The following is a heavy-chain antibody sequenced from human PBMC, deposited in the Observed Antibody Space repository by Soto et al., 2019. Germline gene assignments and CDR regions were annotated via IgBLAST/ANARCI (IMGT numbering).Heavy chain of an antibody. Sequence: GGSLRLSCAVSGFSFGTYWMSWVRQAPGKGLEWLASIKEDGSERYYLDSVKGRFTISRDNAKDSLSLQMNSLRGEDTAFYYCARDVGPVTIFGEALSGYFDFWGQGTLV. CDR1: GFSFGTYW. CDR2: IKEDGSER. D-gene: IGHD3-3*01. J-gene: IGHJ4*02. V-gene: IGHV3-7*03. CDR3: ARDVGPVTIFGEALSGYFDF.